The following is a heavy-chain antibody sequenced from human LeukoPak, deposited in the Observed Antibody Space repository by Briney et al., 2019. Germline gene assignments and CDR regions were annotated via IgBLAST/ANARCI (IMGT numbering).Heavy chain of an antibody. D-gene: IGHD3-22*01. CDR1: GGTFSSYA. CDR3: AGTYYYDSSGFDAFDI. V-gene: IGHV1-69*05. CDR2: IIPIFGTA. J-gene: IGHJ3*02. Sequence: SVKVSCKASGGTFSSYAISWVRQAPGQGLEWMGGIIPIFGTANYAQKFQGRVTITTDESTSTAYMELSSLRSEDTAVYYRAGTYYYDSSGFDAFDIWGQGTMVTVSS.